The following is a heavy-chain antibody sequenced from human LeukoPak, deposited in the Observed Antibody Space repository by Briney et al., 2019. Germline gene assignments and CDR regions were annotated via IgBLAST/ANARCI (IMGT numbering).Heavy chain of an antibody. CDR2: ISVDNGHT. V-gene: IGHV1-18*01. D-gene: IGHD6-19*01. Sequence: ASVKVSCKASGYTFSNYGISRVRQAPGQGLEWMGWISVDNGHTNYAQKVQGRVTMTADTSTSTAYMELRNLRSDDTAVYYCARCGYSSGWYCGVDDWGQGTLVTVSS. CDR1: GYTFSNYG. J-gene: IGHJ4*02. CDR3: ARCGYSSGWYCGVDD.